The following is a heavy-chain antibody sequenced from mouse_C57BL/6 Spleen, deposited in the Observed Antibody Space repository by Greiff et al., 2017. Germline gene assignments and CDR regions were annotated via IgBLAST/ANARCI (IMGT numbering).Heavy chain of an antibody. J-gene: IGHJ2*01. CDR3: ARDEGGYYVY. D-gene: IGHD2-3*01. CDR1: GYAFTDYN. V-gene: IGHV1-18*01. CDR2: INPNNGGT. Sequence: EVQLQQSGPELVKPGTSVKIPCKASGYAFTDYNMDWVKQSHGQSLEWIGDINPNNGGTIYNQKFKGKATLTVDKSSRTAYMELRSLTSEDTAVYHCARDEGGYYVYWGQGTTSTVSS.